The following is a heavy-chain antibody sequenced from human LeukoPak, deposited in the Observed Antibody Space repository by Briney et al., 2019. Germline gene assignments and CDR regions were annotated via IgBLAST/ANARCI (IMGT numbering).Heavy chain of an antibody. D-gene: IGHD5-18*01. Sequence: GGSLRLSCAASGFTFSNYGMSWVRQAPGKGLEWVSGISGSGDSTYYADSVKGRFAISRDNSKNTLYLQMTSLRAEDTAVYYCARSYGYGVDAFDIWGQGTMVTVSS. CDR1: GFTFSNYG. CDR3: ARSYGYGVDAFDI. V-gene: IGHV3-23*01. CDR2: ISGSGDST. J-gene: IGHJ3*02.